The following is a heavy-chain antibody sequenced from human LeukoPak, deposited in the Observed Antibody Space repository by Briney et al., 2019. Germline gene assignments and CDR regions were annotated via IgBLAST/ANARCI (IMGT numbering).Heavy chain of an antibody. D-gene: IGHD1-26*01. V-gene: IGHV3-53*01. CDR2: IYSGGST. CDR3: ARDFSGRGDAFDI. Sequence: GGSLRLSCAASGFTFSTYGMNWVRQAPGKGLEWVSVIYSGGSTYYADSVKGRFTISRDNSKNTLYLQMNSLRAEDTAVYYCARDFSGRGDAFDIWGQGTMVTVSS. CDR1: GFTFSTYG. J-gene: IGHJ3*02.